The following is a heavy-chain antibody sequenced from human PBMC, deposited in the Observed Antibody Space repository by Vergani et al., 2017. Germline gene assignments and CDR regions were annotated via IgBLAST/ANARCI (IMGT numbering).Heavy chain of an antibody. CDR2: IKSKTDGGTT. CDR1: GFTFNNGC. CDR3: TTDNFAEAYYVILTGYYNSGWYDFDY. D-gene: IGHD3-9*01. J-gene: IGHJ4*02. V-gene: IGHV3-15*01. Sequence: EMQLVESGGGLVKPGESLRLSCATSGFTFNNGCMSWVRQAPGKGLEWVGRIKSKTDGGTTDYAAPVKGRFTISRDDLKNTLYLQMNSLKTEDTAVYYCTTDNFAEAYYVILTGYYNSGWYDFDYWGQGTLVTVSS.